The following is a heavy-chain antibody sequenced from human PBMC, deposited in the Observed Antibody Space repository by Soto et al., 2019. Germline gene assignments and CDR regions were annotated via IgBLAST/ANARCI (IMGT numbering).Heavy chain of an antibody. CDR2: IYYTGVT. CDR1: CASLHIGGYY. V-gene: IGHV4-31*03. CDR3: ARDGSSTANWLDP. Sequence: SETLSLTCTFSCASLHIGGYYWACIRQNPGKGLEWIGYIYYTGVTYYNPSLGSRVNISVDTSKNQFSLELTSVTAADTAMYYCARDGSSTANWLDPWGQGLLVTVSS. J-gene: IGHJ5*02. D-gene: IGHD2-2*01.